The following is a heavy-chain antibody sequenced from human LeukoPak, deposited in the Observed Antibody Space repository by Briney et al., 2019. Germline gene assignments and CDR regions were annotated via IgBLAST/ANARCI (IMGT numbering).Heavy chain of an antibody. Sequence: PGGSLRLSCAASGFTFSSYEMNWVRQAPGKGQEWVSYVSSSGSTIYYADSVKGRFTISSDNAKNSLYLQMNSLRAEDTAVYYCARGDPEFDFWGQGTLVTVSS. CDR3: ARGDPEFDF. CDR1: GFTFSSYE. V-gene: IGHV3-48*03. J-gene: IGHJ4*02. CDR2: VSSSGSTI.